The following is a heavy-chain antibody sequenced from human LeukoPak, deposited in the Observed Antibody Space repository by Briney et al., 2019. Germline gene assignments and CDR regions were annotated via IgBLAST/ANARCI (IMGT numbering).Heavy chain of an antibody. Sequence: GGSLRLSCAASGFTFSSYAMSWVRQAPGKGLEWVSDISGSGGSTYYADSVKGRFTISRDNSKNTLYLQINSLRAEETGVYYCAKDGGAAGYSGGSRASAYWGQGTLVTAYS. CDR3: AKDGGAAGYSGGSRASAY. CDR1: GFTFSSYA. V-gene: IGHV3-23*01. J-gene: IGHJ4*02. CDR2: ISGSGGST. D-gene: IGHD2-15*01.